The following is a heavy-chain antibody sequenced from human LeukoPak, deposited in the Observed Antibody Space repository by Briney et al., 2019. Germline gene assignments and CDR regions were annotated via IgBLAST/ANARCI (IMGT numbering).Heavy chain of an antibody. CDR3: ARDRSQLPLPNWFDP. V-gene: IGHV3-21*01. CDR2: ISSSSSYI. J-gene: IGHJ5*02. Sequence: GGSLRLSCAASGFTFSSYSMNWVRQAPGKGLEWVSSISSSSSYIYYADSVKGRFTISRDNAKNSLYLQMNSLRAEDTAVYYCARDRSQLPLPNWFDPWGQGTLVTVSS. CDR1: GFTFSSYS. D-gene: IGHD2-2*01.